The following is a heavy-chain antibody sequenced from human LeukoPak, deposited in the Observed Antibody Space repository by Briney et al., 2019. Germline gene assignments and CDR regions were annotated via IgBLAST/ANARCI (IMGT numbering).Heavy chain of an antibody. CDR1: GYTFTSYD. Sequence: ASVKVSCKASGYTFTSYDISWVRQAPGQGLEWMGWINPNSGGTNYAQKFQGRVTMTRDTSISTAYMELSRLRSDDTAVYYCARARRTYIVVVPAATNNWFDPWGQGTLVTVSS. V-gene: IGHV1-2*02. CDR2: INPNSGGT. D-gene: IGHD2-2*01. J-gene: IGHJ5*02. CDR3: ARARRTYIVVVPAATNNWFDP.